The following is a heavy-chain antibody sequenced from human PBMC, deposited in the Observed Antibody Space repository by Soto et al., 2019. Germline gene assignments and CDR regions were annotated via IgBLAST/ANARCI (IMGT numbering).Heavy chain of an antibody. D-gene: IGHD3-22*01. CDR3: ARDASSGRKIDY. J-gene: IGHJ4*02. CDR1: GFTFSSYA. Sequence: QVQLVESGGGVVQPGRSLRLSCAASGFTFSSYAMHWVRQAPGKGLEWVAVISYDGSNKYYADSVKGRFTISRDNSKNTLYLQMNSLRAEDTAVDYCARDASSGRKIDYWGQGTLVTVSS. V-gene: IGHV3-30-3*01. CDR2: ISYDGSNK.